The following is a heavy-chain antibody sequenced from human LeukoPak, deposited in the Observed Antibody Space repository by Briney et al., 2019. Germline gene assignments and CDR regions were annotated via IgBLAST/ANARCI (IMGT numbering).Heavy chain of an antibody. Sequence: GGSLRLSCAASGFTFTMFSMNWLRQAPGKGLEWIAFIRGRSDTTYYADSVQGRFTISRDTSKNTLSLQMNSLRADDTAVYYCARDSARGGASSGDFDSWGQGTLVTVSS. CDR2: IRGRSDTT. CDR1: GFTFTMFS. CDR3: ARDSARGGASSGDFDS. V-gene: IGHV3-48*01. J-gene: IGHJ4*02. D-gene: IGHD3-10*01.